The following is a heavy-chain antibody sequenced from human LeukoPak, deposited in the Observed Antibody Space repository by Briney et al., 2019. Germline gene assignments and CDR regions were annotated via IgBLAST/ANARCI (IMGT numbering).Heavy chain of an antibody. CDR3: ARDGIVGLPCFKFEY. J-gene: IGHJ4*02. CDR2: ISFDGGNK. Sequence: PGRSLCLFCAPSGSSVNIYAIHLARQAPGKGLEWVAIISFDGGNKYYADSVKGRFTISSDNPKNTLYLQMNSLRAEDTAVYYCARDGIVGLPCFKFEYCVRGTLVSVSS. V-gene: IGHV3-30-3*01. D-gene: IGHD1-26*01. CDR1: GSSVNIYA.